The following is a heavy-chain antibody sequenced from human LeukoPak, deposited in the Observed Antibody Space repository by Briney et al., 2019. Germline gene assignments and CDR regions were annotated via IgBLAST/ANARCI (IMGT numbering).Heavy chain of an antibody. Sequence: SETLSLTCAVYGGSFSGYYWSWIRQPPGKGLGWIGEINHSGSTNYNPSLKSRVTISVDTSKNQFSLKLSSVTAADTAVYYCARRETDEYSGYYFDYWGQGTLVTVSS. V-gene: IGHV4-34*01. J-gene: IGHJ4*02. D-gene: IGHD6-6*01. CDR1: GGSFSGYY. CDR2: INHSGST. CDR3: ARRETDEYSGYYFDY.